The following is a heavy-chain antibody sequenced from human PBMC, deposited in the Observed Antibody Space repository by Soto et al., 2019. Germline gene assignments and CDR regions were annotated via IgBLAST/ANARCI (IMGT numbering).Heavy chain of an antibody. V-gene: IGHV4-59*01. Sequence: SSETLSLTCTVSGGSISSYYWSWIRQPPGKGLEWIGYIYYSGSTNYNPSLKSRVTISVDTSKNQFSLKLSSVTAADTAVYYCARDRAIFGDAKPSGSYMDVWGKGTTVTVSS. J-gene: IGHJ6*03. CDR2: IYYSGST. CDR1: GGSISSYY. D-gene: IGHD3-3*01. CDR3: ARDRAIFGDAKPSGSYMDV.